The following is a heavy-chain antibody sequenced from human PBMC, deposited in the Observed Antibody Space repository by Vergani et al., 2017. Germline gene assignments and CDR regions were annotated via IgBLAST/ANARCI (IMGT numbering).Heavy chain of an antibody. CDR1: ESSFTRNQ. D-gene: IGHD2-21*01. CDR3: TRHVPCGDGACLHFDH. J-gene: IGHJ4*02. Sequence: EVMLVQSGAEVKKPGESLKISCKYSESSFTRNQIAWVRQRSGKGLKWMGNFTPFDSKIAYSPSFQGQVIMSIDKSIPTAYLQWRSLEASDPAIYSFTRHVPCGDGACLHFDHWGQGTQVTVSS. CDR2: FTPFDSKI. V-gene: IGHV5-51*01.